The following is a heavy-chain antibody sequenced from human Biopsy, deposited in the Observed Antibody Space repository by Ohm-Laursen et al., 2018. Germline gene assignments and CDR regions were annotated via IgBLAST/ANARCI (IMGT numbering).Heavy chain of an antibody. CDR3: ARDRGYYSDRTVPGYFDL. CDR2: VSYTGST. CDR1: GDSISSYY. Sequence: SDTLSLTCTVSGDSISSYYWSWIRQPPGKGLEWIGYVSYTGSTDYNPSLQGRVTISVDTSKNHFSLRLRSVTPADTAIYYCARDRGYYSDRTVPGYFDLWGRGTLVTVSS. V-gene: IGHV4-59*01. D-gene: IGHD3-22*01. J-gene: IGHJ2*01.